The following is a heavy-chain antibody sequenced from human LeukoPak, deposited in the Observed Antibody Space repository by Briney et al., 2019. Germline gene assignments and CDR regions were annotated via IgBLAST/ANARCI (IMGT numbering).Heavy chain of an antibody. CDR1: GGTFSSYA. J-gene: IGHJ3*02. CDR2: IIPIFGTA. V-gene: IGHV1-69*01. D-gene: IGHD5-12*01. Sequence: SVKVSCKASGGTFSSYAISWVRQAPGQGLEWMGGIIPIFGTANYAQKFQGSVTITADESTSTAYMELSSLRSEDTAVYYCARGQRGYSGYLDAFDIWGQGTMVTVSS. CDR3: ARGQRGYSGYLDAFDI.